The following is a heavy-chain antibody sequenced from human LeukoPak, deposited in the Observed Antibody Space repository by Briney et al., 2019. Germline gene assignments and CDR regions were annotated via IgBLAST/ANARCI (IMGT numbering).Heavy chain of an antibody. CDR3: ARVGIVATTHLFRYFDY. V-gene: IGHV4-61*01. CDR2: IYYSGST. Sequence: SETLSLTCTVSGGSVSSGSYYWSWIRQPPGKGLEWIGYIYYSGSTNYNPSLKSRVTISVDTSKNQFSLKLSSVTAADTAVYYCARVGIVATTHLFRYFDYWGQGTLVTVSS. D-gene: IGHD5-12*01. J-gene: IGHJ4*02. CDR1: GGSVSSGSYY.